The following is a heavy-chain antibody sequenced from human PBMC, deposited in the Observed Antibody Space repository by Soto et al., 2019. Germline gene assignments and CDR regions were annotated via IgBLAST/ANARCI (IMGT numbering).Heavy chain of an antibody. Sequence: PSETLPFTGTVSGDALIRPEYYWSWILHAPGKGLGVIGYVYSGGSIYYTPSFDSRVAIPIETSKNQFSLKLTSVTVADSGMSVCARVTFTPNWFDSWGQGILV. J-gene: IGHJ5*01. CDR1: GDALIRPEYY. V-gene: IGHV4-30-4*01. D-gene: IGHD3-16*01. CDR3: ARVTFTPNWFDS. CDR2: VYSGGSI.